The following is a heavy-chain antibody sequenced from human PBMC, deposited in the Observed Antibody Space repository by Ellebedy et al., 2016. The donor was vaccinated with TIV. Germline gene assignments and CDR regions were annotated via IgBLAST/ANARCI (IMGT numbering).Heavy chain of an antibody. CDR2: ISAYNGNT. CDR3: ARADYYDSSGYYYHVDY. Sequence: ASVKVSXXASGYIFTSYGISWVRQSPGQGLEWMGWISAYNGNTNYALKLQGRVTMTTDTSTSTAYMELRSLRSDDTAVYYCARADYYDSSGYYYHVDYWGQGTLVTVSS. CDR1: GYIFTSYG. J-gene: IGHJ4*02. D-gene: IGHD3-22*01. V-gene: IGHV1-18*01.